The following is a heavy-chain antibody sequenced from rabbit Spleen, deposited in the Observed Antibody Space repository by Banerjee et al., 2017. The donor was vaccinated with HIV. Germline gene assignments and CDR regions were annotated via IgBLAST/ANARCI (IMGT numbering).Heavy chain of an antibody. V-gene: IGHV1S45*01. CDR3: ARDRADIGGDYGPYYFDL. J-gene: IGHJ4*01. D-gene: IGHD2-1*01. Sequence: QEQLEESGGDLVKPEGSLTLTCTASGFSFSSSYYMCWVRQAPGKGLEWIGCIYTGSGSTYYASWAKGRFTISKTSSTTVTLQMTSLTAADTATYFCARDRADIGGDYGPYYFDLWGQGTLVTVS. CDR1: GFSFSSSYY. CDR2: IYTGSGST.